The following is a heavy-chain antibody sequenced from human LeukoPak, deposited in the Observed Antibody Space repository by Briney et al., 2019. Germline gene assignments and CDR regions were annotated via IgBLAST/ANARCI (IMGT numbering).Heavy chain of an antibody. V-gene: IGHV4-4*02. CDR3: MGADYGGH. CDR2: IWHSGTT. Sequence: SGILSLTCAVSGASIISNNWWSWVRQPSGKGLEWIGEIWHSGTTNYNPSLKSRVTISVDKSKNQFSLKLNSVTAADTAVYYCMGADYGGHWGQGTLVTVSS. D-gene: IGHD4-17*01. CDR1: GASIISNNW. J-gene: IGHJ4*02.